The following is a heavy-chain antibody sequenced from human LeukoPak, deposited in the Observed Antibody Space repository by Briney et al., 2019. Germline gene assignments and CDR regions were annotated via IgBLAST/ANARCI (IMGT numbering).Heavy chain of an antibody. CDR3: ARHVPHGSSSDPLFDY. CDR1: GGSISSYY. CDR2: IYYSGST. D-gene: IGHD6-13*01. J-gene: IGHJ4*02. V-gene: IGHV4-59*08. Sequence: SETLSLTCTVSGGSISSYYWSWIRQPPGKGLEWIGYIYYSGSTNYNPSLKSRVTISVDTSKNQFSLKLSSVPAADTAVYYCARHVPHGSSSDPLFDYWGQGTLVTVSS.